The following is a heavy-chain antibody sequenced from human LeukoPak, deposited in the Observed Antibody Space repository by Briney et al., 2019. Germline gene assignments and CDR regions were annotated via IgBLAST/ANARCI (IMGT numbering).Heavy chain of an antibody. J-gene: IGHJ4*02. CDR1: GGSISSYY. D-gene: IGHD5-12*01. CDR2: IYYSGST. CDR3: AGSGYDSFDY. Sequence: PSETLSLTYTVSGGSISSYYWSWIRQPPGKGLEWIGYIYYSGSTNYNPSLKSRVTISVDTSKNQFSLKLSSVTAADTAVYYCAGSGYDSFDYWGQGTLVTVSS. V-gene: IGHV4-59*01.